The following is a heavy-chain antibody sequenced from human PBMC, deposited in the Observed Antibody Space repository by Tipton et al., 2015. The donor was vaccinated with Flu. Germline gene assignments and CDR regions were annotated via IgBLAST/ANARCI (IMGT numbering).Heavy chain of an antibody. V-gene: IGHV3-72*01. CDR3: TSLIDDY. CDR1: GFTLRSYA. J-gene: IGHJ4*02. CDR2: VRNKANSYTT. D-gene: IGHD2-8*01. Sequence: GSLRLSCAASGFTLRSYAINWVRRAPGKGLEWVGRVRNKANSYTTQYATSVRGRFTISRDDSQSSLYLQMNSLKTEDTAVYYCTSLIDDYWGQGTLVTVAS.